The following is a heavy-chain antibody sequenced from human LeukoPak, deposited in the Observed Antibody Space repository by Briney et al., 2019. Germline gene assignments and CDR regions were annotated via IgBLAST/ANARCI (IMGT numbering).Heavy chain of an antibody. J-gene: IGHJ4*01. V-gene: IGHV4-30-4*01. Sequence: SETLSLTCTVSGGSISSGDYYWSWIRQPPGKGLEWIGYIYYSGSTYYNPSLESRVTISVDTSKNQFSLKLSSVTAADTAVYYCARTVEGSGSYYSWGQGTLVTVSS. D-gene: IGHD3-10*01. CDR3: ARTVEGSGSYYS. CDR1: GGSISSGDYY. CDR2: IYYSGST.